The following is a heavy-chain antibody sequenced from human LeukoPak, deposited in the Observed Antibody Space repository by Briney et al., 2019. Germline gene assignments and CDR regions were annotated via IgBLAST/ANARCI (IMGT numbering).Heavy chain of an antibody. CDR1: GGPFSGYF. CDR3: ARRYYYNLGSFPFDF. Sequence: SETLSLTCAVSGGPFSGYFWSWIRQSSGKGLEWIGEIHNSGTTNYSPSLNSRVTISEDTSKNQFYLNLSSVTAADTAVYYCARRYYYNLGSFPFDFWGQGTLVTVSS. V-gene: IGHV4-34*01. CDR2: IHNSGTT. D-gene: IGHD3-10*01. J-gene: IGHJ4*02.